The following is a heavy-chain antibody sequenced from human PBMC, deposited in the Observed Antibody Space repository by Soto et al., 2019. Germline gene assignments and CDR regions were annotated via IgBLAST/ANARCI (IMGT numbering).Heavy chain of an antibody. CDR2: IWYDGSNK. D-gene: IGHD2-2*01. Sequence: PGGSLRLSCAASGFTFSSYGMHWVRQAPGKGLEWVAVIWYDGSNKYYADSVKGRFTISRDNSKNTLYLQMNSLRAEDTAVYHCARDPGYCSSTSCYWYYYYGMDVWGQGTTVTVSS. CDR1: GFTFSSYG. CDR3: ARDPGYCSSTSCYWYYYYGMDV. V-gene: IGHV3-33*01. J-gene: IGHJ6*02.